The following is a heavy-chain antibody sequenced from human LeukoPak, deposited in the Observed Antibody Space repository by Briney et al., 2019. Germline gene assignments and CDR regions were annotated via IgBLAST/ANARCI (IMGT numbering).Heavy chain of an antibody. D-gene: IGHD3-10*01. CDR1: GGCISSSSYY. Sequence: SETLSLTCTVSGGCISSSSYYWGWIRQPPGKGLEWIGSIYYSGSTYYNPSLKSRVTISVDTSKNQFSLKLSSVTAADTAVYYCVVSYGSGTDTDYWGQGTLVTVSS. V-gene: IGHV4-39*01. CDR3: VVSYGSGTDTDY. CDR2: IYYSGST. J-gene: IGHJ4*02.